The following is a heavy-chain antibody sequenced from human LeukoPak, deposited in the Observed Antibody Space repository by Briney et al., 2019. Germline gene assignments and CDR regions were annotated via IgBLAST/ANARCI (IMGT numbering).Heavy chain of an antibody. CDR2: IYHSGST. J-gene: IGHJ3*02. Sequence: PSETLSLTCTVSGYSISSGYYWGWIRQPPGKGLEWIGSIYHSGSTYYNPSLKSRVTISVDTSKNQFSLKLSSVTAADTAVYYCAREGGYNLDDAFDIWGXXTMVTVSS. CDR1: GYSISSGYY. D-gene: IGHD5-18*01. CDR3: AREGGYNLDDAFDI. V-gene: IGHV4-38-2*02.